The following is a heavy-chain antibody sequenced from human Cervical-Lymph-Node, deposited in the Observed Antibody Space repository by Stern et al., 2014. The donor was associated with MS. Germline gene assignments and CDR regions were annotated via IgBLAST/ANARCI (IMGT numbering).Heavy chain of an antibody. V-gene: IGHV1-18*01. Sequence: QVQLVESGAEVKKPGASVTVSCKASGYTFSSYGINWVRQAPGQGLEWMGWISTYNGNTNYAQKFQDRFTMTTDTSTETAYMELRSLRFDDTAVYYCVREVYGDLRRLDYWGQGTLVTVSS. CDR1: GYTFSSYG. J-gene: IGHJ4*02. D-gene: IGHD4-17*01. CDR2: ISTYNGNT. CDR3: VREVYGDLRRLDY.